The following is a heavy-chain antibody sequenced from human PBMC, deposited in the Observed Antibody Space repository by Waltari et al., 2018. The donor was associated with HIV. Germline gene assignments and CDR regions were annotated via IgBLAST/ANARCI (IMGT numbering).Heavy chain of an antibody. CDR3: ARLFYYDTTGYINNAFDI. Sequence: EVRLVQSGAEVRNSGESLKISCKASGYTFTNYWIAWVRQMSGEGLEWMGIIYPFDSDTRYNPSFEGQITISADKSLATAYLEWSNLNASDAAIYYCARLFYYDTTGYINNAFDIWGQGTVVTVS. D-gene: IGHD3-22*01. CDR2: IYPFDSDT. J-gene: IGHJ3*02. CDR1: GYTFTNYW. V-gene: IGHV5-51*03.